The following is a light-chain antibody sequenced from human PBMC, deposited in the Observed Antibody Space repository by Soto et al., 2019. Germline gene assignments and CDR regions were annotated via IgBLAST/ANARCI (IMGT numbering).Light chain of an antibody. Sequence: DIQMTQSPSSLSASVGDRVTITCRASQGFNNFLAWYQQKQGKVPKLLIYATSTLQSGVLSRFSGSGSGTHFTLTINNLQPEDVGTYYCQKYDTAPLTFGPGTTVDVK. CDR2: ATS. CDR1: QGFNNF. J-gene: IGKJ3*01. CDR3: QKYDTAPLT. V-gene: IGKV1-27*01.